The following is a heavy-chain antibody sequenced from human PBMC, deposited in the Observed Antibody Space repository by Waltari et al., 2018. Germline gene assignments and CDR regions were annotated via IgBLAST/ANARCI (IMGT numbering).Heavy chain of an antibody. Sequence: QVQLVQSGAEVKKPGASVKISCKTSEYTFTSSYIHWVRQAPGQGLEWMGIINPRGGRPTYATKFQGRVTRTRDTSTSTVYMELSSLRSDDTAVYYCALDTGALWMDVWGQGTTVTVSS. J-gene: IGHJ6*02. CDR2: INPRGGRP. D-gene: IGHD2-21*01. CDR3: ALDTGALWMDV. V-gene: IGHV1-46*01. CDR1: EYTFTSSY.